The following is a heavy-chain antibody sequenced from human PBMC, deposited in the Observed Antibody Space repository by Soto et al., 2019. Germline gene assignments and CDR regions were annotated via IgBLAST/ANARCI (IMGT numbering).Heavy chain of an antibody. J-gene: IGHJ4*02. V-gene: IGHV3-23*01. D-gene: IGHD2-21*02. Sequence: GGSPRLSCAASGFTFNNYAMSWVRQAPGKGLEWVSDISNSGYSTYYADSVKGRFTISRDNSKNTVYLQMNNLRAEDTAVYYCAKGSVVVAAKFDSWGQGTLVTV. CDR2: ISNSGYST. CDR1: GFTFNNYA. CDR3: AKGSVVVAAKFDS.